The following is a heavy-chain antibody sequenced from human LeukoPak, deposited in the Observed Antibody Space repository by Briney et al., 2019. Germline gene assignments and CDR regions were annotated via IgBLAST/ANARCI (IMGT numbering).Heavy chain of an antibody. Sequence: GRSLRLSCAASGFTFSSHGLHWVRQAPGKGLEWVAVISYDGSNKYYADSVKGRFTISRDNSKNTLYLQMNSLRVEDTAVYYCTSWGDTTAEYFQRWGQGTLVTVSS. CDR3: TSWGDTTAEYFQR. CDR2: ISYDGSNK. D-gene: IGHD2-21*02. CDR1: GFTFSSHG. J-gene: IGHJ1*01. V-gene: IGHV3-30*03.